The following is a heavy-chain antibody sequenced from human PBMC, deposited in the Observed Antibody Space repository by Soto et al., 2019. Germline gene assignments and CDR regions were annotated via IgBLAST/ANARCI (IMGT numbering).Heavy chain of an antibody. CDR2: IYHSGST. CDR1: GGSISSSNW. CDR3: ARDPRSSGYYDKAFDI. J-gene: IGHJ3*02. Sequence: PSETLSLTCAVSGGSISSSNWWSWVRQPPGKGLEWIGEIYHSGSTNYNPSLKSRVTISVDKSKNQFSLKLTSVTAADTAVYYCARDPRSSGYYDKAFDIWGQGTMVTV. D-gene: IGHD3-22*01. V-gene: IGHV4-4*02.